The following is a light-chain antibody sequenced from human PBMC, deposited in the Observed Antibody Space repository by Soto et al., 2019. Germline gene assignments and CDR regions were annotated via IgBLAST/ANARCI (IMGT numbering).Light chain of an antibody. V-gene: IGKV3-20*01. CDR2: GAS. J-gene: IGKJ1*01. CDR1: QIVSKY. Sequence: EIVLTQSPGTLALSPGEGATLSCRASQIVSKYLAWYQQKPGQAPRLLIYGASSRATGIPDSFSGSGSGTDFTFTISRLEPEDFAVYYCQQYGGSPQTFGQGTKVDIK. CDR3: QQYGGSPQT.